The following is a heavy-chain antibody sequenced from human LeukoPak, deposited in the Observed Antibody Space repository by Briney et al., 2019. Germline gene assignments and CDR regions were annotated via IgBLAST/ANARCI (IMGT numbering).Heavy chain of an antibody. D-gene: IGHD3-22*01. Sequence: GGSLRLSCAASGFTFSSYSMNWVRQAPGRGLEWVSSISSTSGYIYYADSVKGRFTVSRDNAKNSLYLQMNSLRAEDTAVYYCARASGYYYDSSGYYYGWFDPWGQGTLVTVSS. V-gene: IGHV3-21*01. CDR2: ISSTSGYI. CDR3: ARASGYYYDSSGYYYGWFDP. J-gene: IGHJ5*02. CDR1: GFTFSSYS.